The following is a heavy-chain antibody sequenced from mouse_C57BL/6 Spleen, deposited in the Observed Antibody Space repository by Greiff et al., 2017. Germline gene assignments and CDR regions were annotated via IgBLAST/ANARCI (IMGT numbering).Heavy chain of an antibody. CDR2: ISYDGSN. Sequence: DVKLQESGPGLVKPSQSLSLTCSVTGYSITSGYYWNWIRQFPGNKLEWMGYISYDGSNNYNPSLKNRISITRDTSKNQFFLKLNSVTTEDTATYYCAREGGTGTDYWGQGTTLTVSS. CDR3: AREGGTGTDY. J-gene: IGHJ2*01. V-gene: IGHV3-6*01. D-gene: IGHD4-1*01. CDR1: GYSITSGYY.